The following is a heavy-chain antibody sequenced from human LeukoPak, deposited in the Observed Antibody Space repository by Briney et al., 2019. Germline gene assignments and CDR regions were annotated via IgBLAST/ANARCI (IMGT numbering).Heavy chain of an antibody. CDR3: ARDKALGDAFDI. CDR2: IYYSGST. V-gene: IGHV4-59*01. Sequence: SETLSFTCTVSGGSISSYYWSWIRQPPGKGLEWIGYIYYSGSTNYNPSLKSRVTISVDTSKNQFSLKLSSVTAADTAVYYCARDKALGDAFDIWGQGTMVTVSS. CDR1: GGSISSYY. D-gene: IGHD3-16*01. J-gene: IGHJ3*02.